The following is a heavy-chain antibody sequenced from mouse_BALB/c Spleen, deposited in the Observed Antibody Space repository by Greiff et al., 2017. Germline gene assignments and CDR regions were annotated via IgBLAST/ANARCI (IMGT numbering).Heavy chain of an antibody. CDR1: GFTFSSFG. CDR2: ISSGSSTI. J-gene: IGHJ4*01. V-gene: IGHV5-17*02. Sequence: DVHLVESGGGLVQPGGSRKLSCAASGFTFSSFGMHWVRQAPEKGLEWVAYISSGSSTIYYADTVKGRFTISRDNPKNTLFLQMTSLRSEDTAMYYCATSKSLRRYGSSGMDYWGQGTSVTVSS. D-gene: IGHD1-1*01. CDR3: ATSKSLRRYGSSGMDY.